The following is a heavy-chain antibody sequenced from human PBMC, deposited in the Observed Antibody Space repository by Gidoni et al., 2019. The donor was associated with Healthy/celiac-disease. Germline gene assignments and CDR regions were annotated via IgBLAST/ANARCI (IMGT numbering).Heavy chain of an antibody. D-gene: IGHD1-1*01. J-gene: IGHJ4*02. CDR1: GGYISRSSYY. Sequence: HLQLQASGPGLVKPSETLSLTFTFSGGYISRSSYYWGWIRQPPGKGLGWIGSIYYSGSTYYNPSLKSRVTISVDTSKNQFSLKLSSVTAADTAVYYCARLGTTGTPGFDYWGQGTLVTVSS. CDR2: IYYSGST. V-gene: IGHV4-39*01. CDR3: ARLGTTGTPGFDY.